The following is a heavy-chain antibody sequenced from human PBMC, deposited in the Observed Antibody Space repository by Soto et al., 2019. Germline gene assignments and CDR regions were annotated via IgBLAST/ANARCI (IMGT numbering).Heavy chain of an antibody. Sequence: GGSLRLSCAASGFTFSTHALTWVRQAPGKGLEWLSSITNTGITTHYADSVKGRFTISRENSRNTLHLQLNNLRVDDTAVYYCAKGFDYGYTKHIDHWGQGTLVTVSS. CDR2: ITNTGITT. D-gene: IGHD4-17*01. J-gene: IGHJ4*02. CDR3: AKGFDYGYTKHIDH. V-gene: IGHV3-23*01. CDR1: GFTFSTHA.